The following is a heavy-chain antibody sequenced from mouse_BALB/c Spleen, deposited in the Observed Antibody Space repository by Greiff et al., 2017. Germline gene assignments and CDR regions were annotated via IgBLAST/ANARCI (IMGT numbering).Heavy chain of an antibody. CDR1: GFNIKDTY. D-gene: IGHD2-1*01. J-gene: IGHJ2*01. Sequence: VHVKQSGAELVKPGASVKLSCTASGFNIKDTYMHWVKQRPEQGLEWIGRIDPANGNTKYDPKFQGKATITADTSSNTAYLQLSSLTSEDTAVYYCARTDGNYLDYWGQGTTLTVSS. V-gene: IGHV14-3*02. CDR2: IDPANGNT. CDR3: ARTDGNYLDY.